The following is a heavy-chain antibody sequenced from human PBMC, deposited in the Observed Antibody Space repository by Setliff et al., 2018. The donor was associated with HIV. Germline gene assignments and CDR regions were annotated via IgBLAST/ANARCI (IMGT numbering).Heavy chain of an antibody. CDR3: ARDPTARGDAFDI. V-gene: IGHV3-21*01. CDR2: ISSSSSYI. J-gene: IGHJ3*02. Sequence: PGGSLRLSCEASGFTFKSYSINWVRQAPGQGLEWVSSISSSSSYIYYADSVKGRFTISRDNAKNSLFLQMNSLRAEDTAVYYCARDPTARGDAFDIWGQGTVVS. CDR1: GFTFKSYS. D-gene: IGHD4-17*01.